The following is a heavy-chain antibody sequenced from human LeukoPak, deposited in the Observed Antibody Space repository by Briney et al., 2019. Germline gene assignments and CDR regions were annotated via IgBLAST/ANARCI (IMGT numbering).Heavy chain of an antibody. V-gene: IGHV4-39*01. CDR3: ARRPYYYYGMDV. CDR1: GGSISSSSYY. CDR2: IYYSGST. J-gene: IGHJ6*02. Sequence: SETLSLTCTVSGGSISSSSYYWGWIRQPPGKGLEWIGSIYYSGSTYYNPSLKSRVTISVDTSKNQFSLKPSSVTAADTAVYYCARRPYYYYGMDVWGQGTTVTVSS.